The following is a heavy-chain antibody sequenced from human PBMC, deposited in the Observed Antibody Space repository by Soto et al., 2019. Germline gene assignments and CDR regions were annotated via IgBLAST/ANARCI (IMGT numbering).Heavy chain of an antibody. CDR1: GYSFTTYW. CDR3: SKVSGSYYDPLDY. Sequence: PGESLKISCKASGYSFTTYWIAWVRQMPGKGLEWMGIIYPGDSDTRYSPSFQGQVTISADKSISTAYLQWSSLKASDTAMYYCSKVSGSYYDPLDYWGRGTPVPVSS. J-gene: IGHJ4*02. CDR2: IYPGDSDT. V-gene: IGHV5-51*01. D-gene: IGHD1-26*01.